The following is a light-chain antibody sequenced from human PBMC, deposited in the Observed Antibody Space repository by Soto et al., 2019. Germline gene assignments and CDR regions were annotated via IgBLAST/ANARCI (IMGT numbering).Light chain of an antibody. CDR1: QDVTTN. CDR3: QQYNNWPFS. CDR2: DIS. J-gene: IGKJ5*01. Sequence: EITMTELPGIVYASAGEGVTLSCRAAQDVTTNFAWYQQKRGQAPRLLIYDISSRATGVPARFSGSGSGTEFTLSISGLQSQDFAVYFCQQYNNWPFSLGQGTRLEIK. V-gene: IGKV3-15*01.